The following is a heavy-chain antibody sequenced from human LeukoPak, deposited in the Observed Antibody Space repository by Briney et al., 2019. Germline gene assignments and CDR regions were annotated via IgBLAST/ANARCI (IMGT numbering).Heavy chain of an antibody. J-gene: IGHJ4*02. CDR3: TRSAYYSFDY. Sequence: GGSLRLSCAASGFTFSSYAMSWVRQAPGKGLEWVGLIRNKANSYATAYAASVQGRFTISRDDSKDTAYLHMNSLKTEDTAVYYCTRSAYYSFDYWGQGTLVTVSS. D-gene: IGHD3-3*01. CDR1: GFTFSSYA. V-gene: IGHV3-73*01. CDR2: IRNKANSYAT.